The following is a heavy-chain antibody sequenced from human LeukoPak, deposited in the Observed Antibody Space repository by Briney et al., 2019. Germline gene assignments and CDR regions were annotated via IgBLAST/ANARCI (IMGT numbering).Heavy chain of an antibody. J-gene: IGHJ3*02. Sequence: GGSLRLSRAASGFTFSSYSMNWVRQAPGKGLEWVSYITTTGSTVYYADSVKGRFTNSRDNAKNSLYLQMNSLSDEDTAVYYCATLQQRGGDAFDIWGQGTMVTVSS. CDR3: ATLQQRGGDAFDI. CDR1: GFTFSSYS. CDR2: ITTTGSTV. V-gene: IGHV3-48*02. D-gene: IGHD6-25*01.